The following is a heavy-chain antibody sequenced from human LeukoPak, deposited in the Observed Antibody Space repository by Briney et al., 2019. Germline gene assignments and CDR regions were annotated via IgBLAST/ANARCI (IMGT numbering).Heavy chain of an antibody. CDR3: ASSYGVMEAFDI. V-gene: IGHV1-8*01. CDR1: GYTFTSYD. Sequence: ASVKVSCKASGYTFTSYDINWVRQATGQGLEWMGWMNPNSGNTGYARKFQGRVTMTRNTSISTAYMELSSLRSEDTAVYYCASSYGVMEAFDIWGQGTMVTVSS. CDR2: MNPNSGNT. D-gene: IGHD1-1*01. J-gene: IGHJ3*02.